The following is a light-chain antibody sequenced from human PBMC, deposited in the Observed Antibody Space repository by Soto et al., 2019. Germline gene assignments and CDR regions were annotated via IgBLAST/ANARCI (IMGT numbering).Light chain of an antibody. J-gene: IGLJ3*02. CDR1: SGDVGGYNY. CDR3: TSYTSSSTWV. V-gene: IGLV2-14*01. Sequence: QSALTQPASVSGSPGQSITISCTGTSGDVGGYNYVSWYQQHPDKAPKLMIYEVSNRPSGVSNRFSGSKPGNTASLTISGLQAEDEADYYCTSYTSSSTWVFGGGTKLTVL. CDR2: EVS.